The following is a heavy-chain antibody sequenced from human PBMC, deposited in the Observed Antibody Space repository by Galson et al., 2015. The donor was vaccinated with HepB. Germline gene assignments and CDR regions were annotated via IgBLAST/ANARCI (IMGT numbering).Heavy chain of an antibody. CDR3: AREPGGRRWYSSCDY. Sequence: SLRLSCAASGFTFSSYAMRWVRQAPGKGLEWVAGMSSGGSNKYYADSAKGRFTISRDNSKSTLYLQMNSLGAEDTAVYYCAREPGGRRWYSSCDYWGQGTLVTVSS. CDR2: MSSGGSNK. CDR1: GFTFSSYA. J-gene: IGHJ4*02. D-gene: IGHD6-13*01. V-gene: IGHV3-30-3*01.